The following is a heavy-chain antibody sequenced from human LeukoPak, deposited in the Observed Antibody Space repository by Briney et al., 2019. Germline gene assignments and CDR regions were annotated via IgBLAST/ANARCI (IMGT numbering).Heavy chain of an antibody. CDR2: ITTYNGNR. CDR1: GYTLSEYG. V-gene: IGHV1-18*01. Sequence: ASVKVSCKASGYTLSEYGISWVRQAPGQGLEWVGWITTYNGNRKYAEKFQGRVTMTTDTSTSTYYMEMRSLRSDDTAIYYCARDCSNGVCFPRDYWGQGTQPTVST. CDR3: ARDCSNGVCFPRDY. D-gene: IGHD2-8*01. J-gene: IGHJ4*02.